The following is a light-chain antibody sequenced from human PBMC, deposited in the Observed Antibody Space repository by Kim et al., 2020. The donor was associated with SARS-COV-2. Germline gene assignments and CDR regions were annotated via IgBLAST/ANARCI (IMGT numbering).Light chain of an antibody. V-gene: IGKV1-33*01. J-gene: IGKJ5*01. CDR1: QYITNY. Sequence: ASIGDRVTITCQASQYITNYLDWYQQNPGQAPKLLISGASILQGGVPSRFSGSGSGTDFTFTITSLQPEDIATYYCQQYDNLPLTFGQGTRLEIK. CDR2: GAS. CDR3: QQYDNLPLT.